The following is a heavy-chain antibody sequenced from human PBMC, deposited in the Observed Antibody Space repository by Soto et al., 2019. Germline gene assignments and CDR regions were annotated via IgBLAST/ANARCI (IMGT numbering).Heavy chain of an antibody. CDR3: ARGGSLRAPFDY. CDR1: GGTFSSYT. Sequence: SVKVSCKASGGTFSSYTISWVRQAPGQGLEWMGRIIPILGIANYAQKFQGRVTITADKSTSTAYMELSSLRSEDTAVYYCARGGSLRAPFDYWGQGTLVTVSS. J-gene: IGHJ4*02. CDR2: IIPILGIA. V-gene: IGHV1-69*02.